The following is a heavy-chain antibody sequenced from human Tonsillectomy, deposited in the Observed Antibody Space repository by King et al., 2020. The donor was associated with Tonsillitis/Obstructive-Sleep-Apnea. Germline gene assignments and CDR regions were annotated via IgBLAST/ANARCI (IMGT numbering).Heavy chain of an antibody. CDR2: IYYSGST. CDR3: ARGSCSGGSCYLPDYYYYMDV. J-gene: IGHJ6*03. CDR1: GGSISSYY. Sequence: VQLQESGPGLVKPSETLSLTCTVSGGSISSYYWSWIRQPPGKGLEWIGYIYYSGSTNYNPSLKSRVTISLDTSKNQFSLKLSSVTAADTAVYYCARGSCSGGSCYLPDYYYYMDVWGKGTTVTVSS. V-gene: IGHV4-59*01. D-gene: IGHD2-15*01.